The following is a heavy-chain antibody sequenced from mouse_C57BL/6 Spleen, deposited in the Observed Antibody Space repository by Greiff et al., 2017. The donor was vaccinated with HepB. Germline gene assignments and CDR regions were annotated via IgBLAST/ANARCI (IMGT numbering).Heavy chain of an antibody. CDR3: ARGDFHYYAMDY. Sequence: VQLQQPGAELVRPGSSVKLSCKASGYTFTSYWMHWVKQRPIQGLEWIGNIDPSDSETHYNQKFKDKATLTVDKSSSTAYMQLSSLTSEDSAVYYCARGDFHYYAMDYWGQGTSVTVSS. D-gene: IGHD3-3*01. J-gene: IGHJ4*01. V-gene: IGHV1-52*01. CDR2: IDPSDSET. CDR1: GYTFTSYW.